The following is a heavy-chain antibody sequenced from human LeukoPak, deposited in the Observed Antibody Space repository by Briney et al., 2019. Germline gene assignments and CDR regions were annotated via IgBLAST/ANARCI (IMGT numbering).Heavy chain of an antibody. CDR1: GFTFSNYA. Sequence: GGSLRLSCAASGFTFSNYAMSWVRQAPGKGRGWVSAITAGGDSTYYAESVKGRFTISRDNLKNMVFLQMSTLRAEDTAIYYCAKSHASIWNVYDYWGQGTLVTVSS. CDR2: ITAGGDST. V-gene: IGHV3-23*01. CDR3: AKSHASIWNVYDY. J-gene: IGHJ4*02. D-gene: IGHD6-13*01.